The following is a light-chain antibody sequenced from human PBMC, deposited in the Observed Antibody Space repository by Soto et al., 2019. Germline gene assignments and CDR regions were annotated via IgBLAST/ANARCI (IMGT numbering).Light chain of an antibody. Sequence: DIVMTQIPLSLSVTPGRAASISCKSSQTARHSDGRTYLYWYRQKPGQPPHLLIYEVSNRFSGVTERFRGSGSGTDFTLNISRVESDDVGVYYCMQNIDLPPTFGQGTKLEIK. CDR1: QTARHSDGRTY. J-gene: IGKJ2*01. CDR2: EVS. CDR3: MQNIDLPPT. V-gene: IGKV2D-29*01.